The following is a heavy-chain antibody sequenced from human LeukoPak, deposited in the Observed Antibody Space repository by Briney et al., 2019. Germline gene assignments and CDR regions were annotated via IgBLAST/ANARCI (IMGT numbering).Heavy chain of an antibody. D-gene: IGHD3-9*01. CDR1: GFTFSRCS. CDR2: ISSSSSYI. Sequence: AGGSLRLSCAASGFTFSRCSMNWVRQAPGKGLEWVSSISSSSSYIYSADSVKGRFTISRDNAKNFLYLQMNSLRAEDTAVYYCARTYYDILTGYNPYFDYWGQGILVTVSS. V-gene: IGHV3-21*01. J-gene: IGHJ4*02. CDR3: ARTYYDILTGYNPYFDY.